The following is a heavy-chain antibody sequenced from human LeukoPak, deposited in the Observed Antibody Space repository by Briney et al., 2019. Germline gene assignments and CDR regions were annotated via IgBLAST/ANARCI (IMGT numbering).Heavy chain of an antibody. Sequence: GGSLRLSCAASGFTFSSYWMSWVRQAPGKGLEWVANIKTDGSEKYYVDSVKGRFAISRDNAKNSLYLQMNSLRAEDTAVYYCATYSSLNAREFQYWGQGTLVTVSS. CDR3: ATYSSLNAREFQY. V-gene: IGHV3-7*01. CDR2: IKTDGSEK. J-gene: IGHJ1*01. CDR1: GFTFSSYW. D-gene: IGHD3-22*01.